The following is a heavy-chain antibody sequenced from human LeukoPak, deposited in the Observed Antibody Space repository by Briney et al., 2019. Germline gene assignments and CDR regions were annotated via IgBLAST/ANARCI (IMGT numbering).Heavy chain of an antibody. V-gene: IGHV4-30-4*08. CDR1: GASFSSGDYH. CDR3: ARRASSGYANDAFDI. Sequence: SETLSLTCSVSGASFSSGDYHWSWLRQHPGKGLEWMGYVSSSGESYSNPPLQSRLSISIDTSKNQFSLKLSSVTAADTAVYYCARRASSGYANDAFDIWGQGTMVTVSS. J-gene: IGHJ3*02. CDR2: VSSSGES. D-gene: IGHD5-12*01.